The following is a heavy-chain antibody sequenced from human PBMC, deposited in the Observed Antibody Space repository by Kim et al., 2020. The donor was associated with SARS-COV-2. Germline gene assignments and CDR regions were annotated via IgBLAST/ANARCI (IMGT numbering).Heavy chain of an antibody. V-gene: IGHV3-7*01. J-gene: IGHJ6*03. CDR1: GFTFSSYW. D-gene: IGHD3-10*01. CDR2: IKQDGSEK. CDR3: ARVVRITMVQGVIFDYYYYMDV. Sequence: GGSLRLSCAASGFTFSSYWMSWVRQAPGKGLEWVANIKQDGSEKYYVDSVKGRFTISRDNAKNSLYLQMNSLRAEDTAVYYSARVVRITMVQGVIFDYYYYMDVWGKGTTVTVSS.